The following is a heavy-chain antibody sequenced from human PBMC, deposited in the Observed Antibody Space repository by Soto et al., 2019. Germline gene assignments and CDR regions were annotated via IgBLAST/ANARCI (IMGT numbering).Heavy chain of an antibody. CDR1: GGTFSSYT. CDR2: IIPILGIA. D-gene: IGHD3-22*01. Sequence: SVKVSCKASGGTFSSYTISWVRQAPGQGLEWMGRIIPILGIANYAQKFQGRVTITADKSTSTAYMELSSLRSEDTAVYYCANRYYDGSGYLHDYWGQGILVTVSS. V-gene: IGHV1-69*02. J-gene: IGHJ4*02. CDR3: ANRYYDGSGYLHDY.